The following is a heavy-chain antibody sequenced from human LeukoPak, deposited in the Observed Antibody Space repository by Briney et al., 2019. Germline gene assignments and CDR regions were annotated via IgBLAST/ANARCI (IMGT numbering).Heavy chain of an antibody. CDR1: GFTFSSYG. J-gene: IGHJ4*02. D-gene: IGHD6-19*01. Sequence: GRSLRLSCAASGFTFSSYGMHWVRQAPGKGLEWVAFIRYDGSNKYYADSVKGRFTISRDNSKNTLYLQMNSLRAEDTAVYYCAKDPVPFQYSSGSGYWGQGTLVTVSS. CDR3: AKDPVPFQYSSGSGY. CDR2: IRYDGSNK. V-gene: IGHV3-30*02.